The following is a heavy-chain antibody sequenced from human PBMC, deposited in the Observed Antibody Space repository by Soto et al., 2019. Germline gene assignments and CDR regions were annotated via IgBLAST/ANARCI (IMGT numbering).Heavy chain of an antibody. CDR3: ARSYYDSTGFAVDP. J-gene: IGHJ5*02. D-gene: IGHD3-22*01. V-gene: IGHV4-59*08. Sequence: SETLSLTCTVSGGSXSSYYWSWIRQPPGKGLEWIGFMYFGGSFNYNPSLTSRATISVETSKNQFSMKLTSVTASDTAVYYCARSYYDSTGFAVDPWGQGTLVTVS. CDR1: GGSXSSYY. CDR2: MYFGGSF.